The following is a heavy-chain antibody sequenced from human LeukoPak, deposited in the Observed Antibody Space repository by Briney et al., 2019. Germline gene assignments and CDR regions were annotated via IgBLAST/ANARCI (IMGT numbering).Heavy chain of an antibody. J-gene: IGHJ2*01. V-gene: IGHV4-4*09. CDR1: GGSISSYY. Sequence: SETLSLTCTVSGGSISSYYWSWIRQPPGKGLEWIGYIYTSGSTNYNPSLKSRVTISVDTSKNQFSLKLSSVTAADTAVYYCARRGYDFWSGYHPEYWYFDPWGRGTLVTVSS. CDR3: ARRGYDFWSGYHPEYWYFDP. CDR2: IYTSGST. D-gene: IGHD3-3*01.